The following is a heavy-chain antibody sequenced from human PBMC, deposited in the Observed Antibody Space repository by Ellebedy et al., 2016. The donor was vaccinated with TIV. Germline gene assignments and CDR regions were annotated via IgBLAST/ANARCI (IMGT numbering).Heavy chain of an antibody. D-gene: IGHD1-26*01. Sequence: ASVKVSXKASGYTFTSYGISWVRQAPGQGLEWMGWISAYNGNTNYAQKLQGRVTMTTDTSTSTAYMELSSLRSEDTAVYYCVHRATRRAFDIWGQGTMVTVSS. CDR3: VHRATRRAFDI. J-gene: IGHJ3*02. V-gene: IGHV1-18*01. CDR1: GYTFTSYG. CDR2: ISAYNGNT.